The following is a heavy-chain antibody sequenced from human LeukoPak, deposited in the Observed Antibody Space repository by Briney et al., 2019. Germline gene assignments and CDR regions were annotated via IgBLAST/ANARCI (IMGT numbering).Heavy chain of an antibody. V-gene: IGHV3-7*01. Sequence: GGSLRLSCAASGFTFSGHWMSWVRQAPGKGLEWVANINQGGSDKYYVDSVKGRFTISRDNANNLLYLQMNSLKGEDTAVYYCTRDRSRAEDDWGQGTLVTVSS. CDR1: GFTFSGHW. J-gene: IGHJ4*02. CDR2: INQGGSDK. CDR3: TRDRSRAEDD. D-gene: IGHD1-14*01.